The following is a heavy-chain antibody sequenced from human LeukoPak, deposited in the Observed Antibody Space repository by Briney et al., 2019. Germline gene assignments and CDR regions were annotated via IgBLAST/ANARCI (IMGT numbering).Heavy chain of an antibody. V-gene: IGHV1-46*01. J-gene: IGHJ4*02. D-gene: IGHD3-9*01. CDR1: GYTFTSYY. CDR3: AREYYDILTDKEYDY. CDR2: INPSGGST. Sequence: GASVKVSCKASGYTFTSYYMHWVRQAPGQGLEWMGIINPSGGSTSYAQKFQGRVTMTRDTSISTAYMELSRLRSDDTAVYYCAREYYDILTDKEYDYWGQGTLVTVSS.